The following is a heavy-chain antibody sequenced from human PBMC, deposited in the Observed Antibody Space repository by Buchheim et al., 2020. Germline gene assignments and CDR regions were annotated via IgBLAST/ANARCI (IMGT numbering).Heavy chain of an antibody. CDR3: ARDPPHDYGDNEADY. J-gene: IGHJ4*02. CDR1: GFTFSSYA. Sequence: QVQLVESGGGVVQPGRSLRLSCAASGFTFSSYAMHWVRQAPGKGLEWVAVISYDGSNKYYADSVKGRFTISRDNSKNTLYLQMNSLRAEDTAVYYCARDPPHDYGDNEADYWGQGTL. CDR2: ISYDGSNK. D-gene: IGHD4-17*01. V-gene: IGHV3-30-3*01.